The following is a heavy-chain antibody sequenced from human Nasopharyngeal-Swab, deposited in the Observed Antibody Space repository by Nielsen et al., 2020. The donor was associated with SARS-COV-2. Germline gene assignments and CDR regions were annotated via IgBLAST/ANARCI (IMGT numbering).Heavy chain of an antibody. CDR2: INPNSGGT. CDR1: GYTFTRYY. CDR3: ARGGPTYYDFWSGPYGMDV. V-gene: IGHV1-2*06. D-gene: IGHD3-3*01. Sequence: ASVTVSCKASGYTFTRYYMHWVRQAPGQGLEWMGRINPNSGGTNYAQKFQGRVTMTRDKSISTAYMELSRLRSDDTAVYYCARGGPTYYDFWSGPYGMDVWGQGTTVTVSS. J-gene: IGHJ6*02.